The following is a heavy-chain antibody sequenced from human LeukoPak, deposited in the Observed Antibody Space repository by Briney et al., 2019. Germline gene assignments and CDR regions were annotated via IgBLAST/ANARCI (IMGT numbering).Heavy chain of an antibody. J-gene: IGHJ6*02. D-gene: IGHD1-26*01. CDR1: GYTFTSYG. CDR2: ISAYNGNT. V-gene: IGHV1-18*01. CDR3: ARYSGSPAYYYYGMDV. Sequence: ASVKVSCKASGYTFTSYGISWVRQAPGQGLEWMGWISAYNGNTNYAQKLQGRVTMTTDTSTSTAYMELRSLRSDDTAVYYCARYSGSPAYYYYGMDVWGQGTTVTVCS.